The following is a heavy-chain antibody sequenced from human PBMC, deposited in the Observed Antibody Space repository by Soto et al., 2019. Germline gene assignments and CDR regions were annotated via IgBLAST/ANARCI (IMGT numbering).Heavy chain of an antibody. CDR1: GFSLSSSGVS. CDR2: IYLDDDK. J-gene: IGHJ3*01. CDR3: THSNRYSAFDS. V-gene: IGHV2-5*02. Sequence: QITLKESGPMLVNPTQTLTLTCTFSGFSLSSSGVSVGWTLHPPGKALEWLAHIYLDDDKGYSPSLKHRLIITKDPSKNQVILTMTDMDPVDTATFYCTHSNRYSAFDSWGQGTMVAVSS. D-gene: IGHD2-15*01.